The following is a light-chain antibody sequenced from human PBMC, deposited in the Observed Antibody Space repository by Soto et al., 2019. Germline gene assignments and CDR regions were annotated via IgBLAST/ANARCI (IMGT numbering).Light chain of an antibody. CDR2: QVS. CDR1: SSDVGGYKY. V-gene: IGLV2-8*01. J-gene: IGLJ3*02. CDR3: SSYAGSNNWV. Sequence: QSVLTQPPSASGSPGQSVTISCTGTSSDVGGYKYVSWYQQHPGKAPKVIIYQVSNRLSGVPDRFSGSKSGNTASLTVSGLRAEDEADYYCSSYAGSNNWVFGGGTQLTVL.